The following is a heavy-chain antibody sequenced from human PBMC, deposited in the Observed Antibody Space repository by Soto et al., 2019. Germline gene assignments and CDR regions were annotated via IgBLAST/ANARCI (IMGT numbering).Heavy chain of an antibody. CDR1: GCTFSDYC. V-gene: IGHV3-11*05. D-gene: IGHD7-27*01. J-gene: IGHJ4*02. Sequence: GGSLRVSCTAAGCTFSDYCVSWIRQAPGKGLEWVSYINSRSSSTNYADSVKGRFTISRDNAKNLLYLQMSSLTVEDTAVYYCVKGRNWASGSDYRGQGTLVTVSS. CDR3: VKGRNWASGSDY. CDR2: INSRSSST.